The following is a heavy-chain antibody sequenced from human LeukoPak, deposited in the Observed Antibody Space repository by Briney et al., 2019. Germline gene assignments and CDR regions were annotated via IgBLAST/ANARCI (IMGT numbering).Heavy chain of an antibody. D-gene: IGHD1-26*01. CDR2: INHSGST. Sequence: SETLSLTCAVYGGSFSGYYWSWIRQPPGKGLEWIGEINHSGSTNYNPSLKSRVIIIIDTPKNHFSLTLSSVTAADTAVYYCARDGRYYYAFDIWGQGTMVTVSS. V-gene: IGHV4-34*01. CDR1: GGSFSGYY. CDR3: ARDGRYYYAFDI. J-gene: IGHJ3*02.